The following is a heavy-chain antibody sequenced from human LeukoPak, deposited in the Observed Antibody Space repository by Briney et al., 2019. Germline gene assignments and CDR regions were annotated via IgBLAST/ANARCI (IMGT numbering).Heavy chain of an antibody. CDR3: AKEGDEFRGYLDV. CDR1: GFTFSRLG. D-gene: IGHD3-16*01. J-gene: IGHJ6*03. V-gene: IGHV3-30*02. CDR2: IHNDGTQG. Sequence: GGSLRLSCAASGFTFSRLGMQCVRQAPGKGLEWVAVIHNDGTQGQYADSVKGRFTISKDNSQNTLYLQMNNLRDDDTAVYYCAKEGDEFRGYLDVWGKGTTVTVSS.